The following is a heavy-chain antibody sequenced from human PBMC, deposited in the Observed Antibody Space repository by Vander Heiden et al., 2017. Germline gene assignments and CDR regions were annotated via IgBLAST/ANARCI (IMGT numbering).Heavy chain of an antibody. CDR1: GLPFSNYA. J-gene: IGHJ4*02. D-gene: IGHD5-12*01. V-gene: IGHV3-23*01. CDR2: ISGSGGRT. CDR3: AKDLSAYEGFDS. Sequence: EVQLLASGGGLVQPGGSLRLSCAASGLPFSNYAMSWVRQAPGKGLEWVSAISGSGGRTYYTDSVKGRFTIFRDNSKNTVYLKMNSLRAADTAVYYCAKDLSAYEGFDSWGQGTLVTVSS.